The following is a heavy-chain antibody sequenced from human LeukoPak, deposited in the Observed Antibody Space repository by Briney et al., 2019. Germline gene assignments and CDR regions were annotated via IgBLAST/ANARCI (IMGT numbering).Heavy chain of an antibody. CDR1: GYSISSGYY. CDR3: ARDSSITIFGVVIHDAFDI. J-gene: IGHJ3*02. CDR2: IYHSGST. D-gene: IGHD3-3*01. V-gene: IGHV4-38-2*02. Sequence: PSETLSLTCTVSGYSISSGYYWGWIRQPPGKGLEWIGSIYHSGSTYYNPSLKIRVTISVDTSKNQFSLKLSSVTAADTAVYYCARDSSITIFGVVIHDAFDIWGQGTMVTVSS.